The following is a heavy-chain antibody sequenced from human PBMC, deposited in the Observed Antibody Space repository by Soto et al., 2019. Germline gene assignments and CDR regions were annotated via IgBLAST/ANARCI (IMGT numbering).Heavy chain of an antibody. Sequence: QAQLQEWGPGLVKPSETLSLTCSVSGGSISTYYWSWIRQPAGKGLEWIGRIYSGGSTNFNPSLRSRVTVSVDMSKNQFSLKLTSVTAADTAVYYCARGPGGFGELSLDYWGQGTLVTVSS. CDR1: GGSISTYY. D-gene: IGHD3-10*01. CDR2: IYSGGST. CDR3: ARGPGGFGELSLDY. J-gene: IGHJ4*02. V-gene: IGHV4-4*07.